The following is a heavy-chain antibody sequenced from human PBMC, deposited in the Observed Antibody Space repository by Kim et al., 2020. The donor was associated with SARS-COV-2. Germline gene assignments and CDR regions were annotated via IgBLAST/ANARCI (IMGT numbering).Heavy chain of an antibody. J-gene: IGHJ6*02. Sequence: YAQKFQGRVTMTRDTSTSTVYRELSSLRSEDTAVYYCARVSQSPNYGMDVWGQGTTVTVSS. V-gene: IGHV1-46*01. CDR3: ARVSQSPNYGMDV.